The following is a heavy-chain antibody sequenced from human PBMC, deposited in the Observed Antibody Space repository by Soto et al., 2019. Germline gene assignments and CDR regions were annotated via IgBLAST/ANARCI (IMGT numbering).Heavy chain of an antibody. CDR1: GYTFTSYG. J-gene: IGHJ4*02. Sequence: QVHLVLSGAEVRKPGASVKVSCKASGYTFTSYGITWVRQAPGQGLEWMGWISAHNGNTDYAQKLQGRVIVTRDTSTSTASMELRSLISDDTAVYYCARGRYGDYWGQGALVTVSS. CDR3: ARGRYGDY. D-gene: IGHD1-1*01. V-gene: IGHV1-18*01. CDR2: ISAHNGNT.